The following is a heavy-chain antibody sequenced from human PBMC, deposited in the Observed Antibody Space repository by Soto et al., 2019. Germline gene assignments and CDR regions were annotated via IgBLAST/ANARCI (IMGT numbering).Heavy chain of an antibody. Sequence: GTQWDCQTPGKGLEWVAVISYDGSNKYYADSVKGRFTISRDNSKNTLYLQMNSLRAEDTAVYYCARVEVRYSSNWGLGSWGQGTLVTVSS. CDR2: ISYDGSNK. J-gene: IGHJ4*02. V-gene: IGHV3-33*05. D-gene: IGHD6-13*01. CDR3: ARVEVRYSSNWGLGS. CDR1: G.